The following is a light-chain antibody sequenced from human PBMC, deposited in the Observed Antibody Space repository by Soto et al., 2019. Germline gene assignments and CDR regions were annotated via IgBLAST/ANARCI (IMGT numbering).Light chain of an antibody. CDR2: DAS. J-gene: IGKJ4*01. Sequence: EIVLTQSPATLSLSPGERANLSCRASQGVSSYLAWYQQKPGQAPRLLIYDASNRATGIPARFSGSGPGTDFTLTISSLEPEDFAVYYCQQRSFGGGTNVEIK. V-gene: IGKV3D-11*01. CDR1: QGVSSY. CDR3: QQRS.